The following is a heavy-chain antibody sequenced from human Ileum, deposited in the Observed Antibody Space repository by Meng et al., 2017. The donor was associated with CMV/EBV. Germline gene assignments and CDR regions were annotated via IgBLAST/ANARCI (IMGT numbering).Heavy chain of an antibody. J-gene: IGHJ4*02. Sequence: VQLTQFGPGLVKPPHTLSLTRAISGDSFSSNIAAWSWIRQSPSRGLEWLGRTYYRSKWYDDYAVSVKSRVTITPDTSKNQFSLHLNSVSPEDTAIYFCAREMGAHDYWGQGTLVTVSS. CDR2: TYYRSKWYD. CDR1: GDSFSSNIAA. V-gene: IGHV6-1*01. CDR3: AREMGAHDY. D-gene: IGHD4/OR15-4a*01.